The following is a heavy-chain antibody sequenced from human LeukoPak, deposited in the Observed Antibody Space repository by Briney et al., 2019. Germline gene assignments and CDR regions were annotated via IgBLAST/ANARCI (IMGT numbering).Heavy chain of an antibody. CDR3: ARDLHIQLWNNDY. Sequence: GGSLRLSCAASGFTFSSYWMSWVRQAPGKGLEWVANIKQDGSEKYYVDSVKGRFTISRDNAKNSLYLQMNSLRAEDTAVYYCARDLHIQLWNNDYWGQGTLVTVSS. V-gene: IGHV3-7*01. J-gene: IGHJ4*02. D-gene: IGHD5-18*01. CDR2: IKQDGSEK. CDR1: GFTFSSYW.